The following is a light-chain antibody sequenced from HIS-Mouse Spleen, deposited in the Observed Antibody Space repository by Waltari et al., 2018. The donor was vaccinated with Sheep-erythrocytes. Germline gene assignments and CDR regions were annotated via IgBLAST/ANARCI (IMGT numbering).Light chain of an antibody. CDR3: QSYDSSNHGV. Sequence: NFMLTQPPSVSEPPGKTVTISCTRSRGSIASNYVQGYQQRPGSAPTTVIYEENPRPSGVPDRFSGSIDSSSNSASLTISGLKTEDEADYYCQSYDSSNHGVFGGGTKLTVL. J-gene: IGLJ3*02. CDR2: EEN. CDR1: RGSIASNY. V-gene: IGLV6-57*04.